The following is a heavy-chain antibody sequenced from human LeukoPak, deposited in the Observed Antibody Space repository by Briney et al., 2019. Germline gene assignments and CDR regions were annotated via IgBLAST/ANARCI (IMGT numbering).Heavy chain of an antibody. Sequence: GGSLRLSCAASGFTFSSSWMIWVRQDPGQGLEWVANINQDGSEKYYVDSVKGRFTVSRDNAKNSLYLQMNSLRAEDTAVYYCARDSPNYYYFYMDVWGKGTTVTVSS. J-gene: IGHJ6*03. CDR1: GFTFSSSW. CDR3: ARDSPNYYYFYMDV. CDR2: INQDGSEK. V-gene: IGHV3-7*01.